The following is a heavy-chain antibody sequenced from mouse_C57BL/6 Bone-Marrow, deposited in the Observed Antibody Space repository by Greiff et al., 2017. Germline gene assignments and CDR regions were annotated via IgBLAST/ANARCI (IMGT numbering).Heavy chain of an antibody. CDR3: ARRLRQLRQYYFDY. CDR2: LHPNSGST. D-gene: IGHD3-2*02. CDR1: GYTFTSYW. Sequence: QVQLQQPGAELVKPGASVKLSCKASGYTFTSYWLHWVKQRPGQGLEWIGMLHPNSGSTNYNEKFKSKATLTVDKSSSTAYMQLSSRTSEDSAVYYCARRLRQLRQYYFDYWGQGTTLTGSS. V-gene: IGHV1-64*01. J-gene: IGHJ2*01.